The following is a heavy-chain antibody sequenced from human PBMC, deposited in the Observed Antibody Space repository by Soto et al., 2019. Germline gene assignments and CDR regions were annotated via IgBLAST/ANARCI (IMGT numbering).Heavy chain of an antibody. CDR3: ARAGFYEVQPSNWIHP. CDR2: IYTSGST. J-gene: IGHJ5*02. CDR1: GGSISSYY. D-gene: IGHD1-1*01. V-gene: IGHV4-4*07. Sequence: SETLSLTCTVSGGSISSYYWSWIRQPAGKGLEWIGRIYTSGSTNYNPSLKSRVTMSVDTSKNQFSLKLTSVTAADTAVYYCARAGFYEVQPSNWIHPWGPGTLVTVS.